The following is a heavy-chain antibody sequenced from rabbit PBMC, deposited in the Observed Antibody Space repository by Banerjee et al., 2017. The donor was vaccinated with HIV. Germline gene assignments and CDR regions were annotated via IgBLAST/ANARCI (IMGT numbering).Heavy chain of an antibody. V-gene: IGHV1S45*01. CDR2: INTSSGNT. D-gene: IGHD6-1*01. CDR3: ARVVYAGYGYANDYFNL. CDR1: GFSFSSSYW. J-gene: IGHJ4*01. Sequence: QEQLEESGGDLVKPGASLTLTCTASGFSFSSSYWICWVRQAPGKGLEWIACINTSSGNTVYANWAKGRFTISSDNAQNTVDLKMTSLTAADTATYFCARVVYAGYGYANDYFNLWGPGTLVTVS.